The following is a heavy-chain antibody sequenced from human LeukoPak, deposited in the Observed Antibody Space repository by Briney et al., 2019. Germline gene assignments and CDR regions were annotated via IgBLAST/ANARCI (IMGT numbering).Heavy chain of an antibody. CDR3: ARQFRDSSGYYSYYFDY. CDR1: GYSFTTYW. CDR2: IYPGDSDT. V-gene: IGHV5-51*01. D-gene: IGHD3-22*01. Sequence: PGESLKISCKCSGYSFTTYWIGWVRPMPGRGLEWMGIIYPGDSDTRYSPSFQGQVTISADKSISTAYLQWSSLKASDTAMYYCARQFRDSSGYYSYYFDYWGQGTLVTVSS. J-gene: IGHJ4*02.